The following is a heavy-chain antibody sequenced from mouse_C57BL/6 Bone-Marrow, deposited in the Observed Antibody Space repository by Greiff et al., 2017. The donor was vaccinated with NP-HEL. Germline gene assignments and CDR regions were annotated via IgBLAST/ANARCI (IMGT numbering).Heavy chain of an antibody. J-gene: IGHJ3*01. D-gene: IGHD1-1*01. CDR2: IYPGSGST. CDR3: ARNSYYGSSYSGAY. CDR1: GYTFTSYW. V-gene: IGHV1-55*01. Sequence: QVQLKQPGAELVKPGASVKMSCKASGYTFTSYWITWVKQRPGQGLEWIGDIYPGSGSTNYNEKFKSKATLTVDTSSSTAYMQLSSLTSEDSAVYYCARNSYYGSSYSGAYWGQGTLVTVSA.